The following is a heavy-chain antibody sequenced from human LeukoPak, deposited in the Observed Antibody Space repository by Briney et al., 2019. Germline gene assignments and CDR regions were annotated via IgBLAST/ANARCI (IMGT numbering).Heavy chain of an antibody. V-gene: IGHV4-39*07. J-gene: IGHJ4*02. CDR1: GGSISTSSYY. D-gene: IGHD6-19*01. CDR3: ARGGSSGWYSFDY. Sequence: SETLSLTCTVSGGSISTSSYYWGWVRQPPGKGLEWIGNIFYSGSTYYNPSLKSRVTISVDTSKNQFSLKLSSVTAADTAVYYCARGGSSGWYSFDYWGQGTLVTVSS. CDR2: IFYSGST.